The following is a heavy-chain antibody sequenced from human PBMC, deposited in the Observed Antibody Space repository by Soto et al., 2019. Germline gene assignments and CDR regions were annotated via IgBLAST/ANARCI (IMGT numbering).Heavy chain of an antibody. V-gene: IGHV4-59*01. Sequence: SETLSLTCTVSGGSISSYYWSWIRQPPGKGLEWIGYIYYSGSTNYNPSLKSRVTISVDTSKNQFSLKLSSVTAADTAVYYCARVPLLWFGELSSYYGMDVWGQGTTVTVSS. CDR2: IYYSGST. D-gene: IGHD3-10*01. CDR3: ARVPLLWFGELSSYYGMDV. CDR1: GGSISSYY. J-gene: IGHJ6*02.